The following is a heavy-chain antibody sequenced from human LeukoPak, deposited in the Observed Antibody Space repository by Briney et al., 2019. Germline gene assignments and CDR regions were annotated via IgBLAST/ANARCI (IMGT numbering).Heavy chain of an antibody. CDR2: ISSSSSYI. CDR1: GFTFSSYA. V-gene: IGHV3-21*04. CDR3: ARDQYDTWSRRGNFDS. J-gene: IGHJ4*02. D-gene: IGHD3-3*01. Sequence: GGSLRLSCAASGFTFSSYAMSWVRQAPGKGLEWVSSISSSSSYIYYADSVKGRFTISRDNAKISLYLQMISLRAEDTAVFYCARDQYDTWSRRGNFDSWGQGTLVIVSS.